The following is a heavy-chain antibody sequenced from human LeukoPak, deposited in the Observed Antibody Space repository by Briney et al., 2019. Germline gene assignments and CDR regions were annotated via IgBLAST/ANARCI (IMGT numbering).Heavy chain of an antibody. J-gene: IGHJ5*02. CDR3: ARTTVLLWFGKFLPNWFDP. CDR1: GGSISSGDYS. V-gene: IGHV4-30-2*01. Sequence: SETLSLTCAVSGGSISSGDYSWSWIRQPPGKGLEWIGYIYHNGTTYYNPSLRSRLTISVDRSKNQFSLKLNSVTTADTAVYYCARTTVLLWFGKFLPNWFDPWGQGTLVTVSS. D-gene: IGHD3-10*01. CDR2: IYHNGTT.